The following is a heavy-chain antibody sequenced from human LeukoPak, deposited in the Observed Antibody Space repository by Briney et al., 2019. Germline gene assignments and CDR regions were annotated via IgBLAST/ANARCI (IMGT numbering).Heavy chain of an antibody. CDR2: ISYDGNNK. CDR1: GFTFSNYA. D-gene: IGHD3-16*01. V-gene: IGHV3-30-3*01. CDR3: VGGDSLRFEY. J-gene: IGHJ4*02. Sequence: PGRSLRLSCAASGFTFSNYAIHWVRQAPGKGLEWVAVISYDGNNKYYADSVKGRFTISRDNFKNTLSLQMNSLRAEDTAVYYCVGGDSLRFEYWGQGALVTVSS.